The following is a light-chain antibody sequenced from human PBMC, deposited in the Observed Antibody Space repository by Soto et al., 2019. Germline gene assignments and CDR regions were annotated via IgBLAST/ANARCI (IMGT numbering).Light chain of an antibody. CDR1: SSNIGAGYD. V-gene: IGLV1-40*01. CDR2: GNI. J-gene: IGLJ1*01. CDR3: ASLTTTNFV. Sequence: QSVLTQPPSVSGAPGQRVTISCTGSSSNIGAGYDVHWYQQRPGTAPKLLIFGNINRPSGVPDRFSGSKSGTSASLAITGLRAEDEADYYCASLTTTNFVFGSGTRSPS.